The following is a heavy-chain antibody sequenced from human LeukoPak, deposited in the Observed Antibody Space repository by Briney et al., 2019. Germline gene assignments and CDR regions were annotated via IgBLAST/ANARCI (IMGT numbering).Heavy chain of an antibody. Sequence: GGSLRLSCAASGFTFSNFAMNWVPQAPGKGLEWVSTIGGSGGSTYYADSVKGRFTISRDNSKNTLYLQMNSLRAEDTAVYYCAKMVHTEQWLVPFDYWGQGTLVTVSS. CDR1: GFTFSNFA. D-gene: IGHD6-19*01. CDR2: IGGSGGST. CDR3: AKMVHTEQWLVPFDY. J-gene: IGHJ4*02. V-gene: IGHV3-23*01.